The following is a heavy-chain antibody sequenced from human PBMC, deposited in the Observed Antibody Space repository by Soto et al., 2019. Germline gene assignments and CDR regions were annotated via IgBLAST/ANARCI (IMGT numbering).Heavy chain of an antibody. V-gene: IGHV4-59*08. CDR2: IYYSGST. J-gene: IGHJ4*02. D-gene: IGHD5-18*01. CDR3: ARHRYSYGVYYFDY. Sequence: SETLSLTCIVSGGYISNYYWSWIRQTPGKGLEWIGYIYYSGSTNYNPSLTSRVTISVDTSKNQFSLKLSSVTAADTAVYYCARHRYSYGVYYFDYWGQGTLVTVSS. CDR1: GGYISNYY.